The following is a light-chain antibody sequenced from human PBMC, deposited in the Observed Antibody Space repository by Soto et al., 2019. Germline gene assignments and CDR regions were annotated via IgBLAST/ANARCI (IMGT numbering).Light chain of an antibody. CDR1: SGDIGSYNR. Sequence: QSALTQPASVSGSPGQSITISCTGTSGDIGSYNRVSWYQQHPGKAPKLVIYRNNQRPSGVPDRISGSKSGTSASLAISGLRSEDEADYYCAAWDDRLSGLVFGRGTQLTVL. CDR3: AAWDDRLSGLV. CDR2: RNN. J-gene: IGLJ2*01. V-gene: IGLV1-47*01.